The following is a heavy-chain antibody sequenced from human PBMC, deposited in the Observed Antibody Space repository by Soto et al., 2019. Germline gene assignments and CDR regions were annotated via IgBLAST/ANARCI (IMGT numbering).Heavy chain of an antibody. CDR3: ARQIAVAGDWAFDI. J-gene: IGHJ3*02. V-gene: IGHV4-39*01. CDR2: IDQSGST. CDR1: GGSISSGSYY. D-gene: IGHD6-19*01. Sequence: QLQLQESGPGLVKASATLSLTCTVSGGSISSGSYYWVWIRQAPGKGLEWLGSIDQSGSTYYNPSRKSRVTLSVDTSKNQFSLKVSSVTAADTGVYYCARQIAVAGDWAFDIWGQGTMVTVSS.